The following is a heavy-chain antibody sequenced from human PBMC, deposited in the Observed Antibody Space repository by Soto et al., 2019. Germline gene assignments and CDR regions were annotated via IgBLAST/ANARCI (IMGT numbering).Heavy chain of an antibody. J-gene: IGHJ4*02. CDR3: TTAVGAGPHYFDY. CDR1: GFTFSNAW. CDR2: IKSKTDGGTT. Sequence: PGGSLRLSCAASGFTFSNAWMSWVRQAPGKGLEWVGRIKSKTDGGTTDYAAPVKGRFTISRDDSKNTLYLQMNSLKTEDTAVYYCTTAVGAGPHYFDYWGQGTLVTVSS. V-gene: IGHV3-15*01. D-gene: IGHD1-26*01.